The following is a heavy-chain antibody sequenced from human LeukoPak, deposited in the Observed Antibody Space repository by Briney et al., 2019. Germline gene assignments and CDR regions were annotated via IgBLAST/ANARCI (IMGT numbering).Heavy chain of an antibody. CDR2: MNPNSGNT. D-gene: IGHD2-2*01. CDR1: GYTFTSYD. V-gene: IGHV1-8*01. J-gene: IGHJ6*02. Sequence: ASVKVSCKASGYTFTSYDINWVRQATGQRLEWMGWMNPNSGNTGYAQKFQGRVTMTRNTSISTAYMELSSLRSEDTAVYYCARRRVLSYYYYYGMDVWGQGTTVTVSS. CDR3: ARRRVLSYYYYYGMDV.